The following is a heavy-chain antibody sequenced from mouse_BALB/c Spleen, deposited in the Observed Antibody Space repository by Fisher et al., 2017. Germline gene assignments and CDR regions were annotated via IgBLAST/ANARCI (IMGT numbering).Heavy chain of an antibody. D-gene: IGHD4-1*01. V-gene: IGHV1-64*01. CDR3: ARRGKLDAMDY. J-gene: IGHJ4*01. Sequence: KFKGKATLTVDKSSSTAYMQLSSLASEDSAVYYCARRGKLDAMDYWGQGTSVTVSS.